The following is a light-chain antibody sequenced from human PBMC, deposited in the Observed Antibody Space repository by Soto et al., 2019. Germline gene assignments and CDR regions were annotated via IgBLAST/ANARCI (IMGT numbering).Light chain of an antibody. CDR1: QRMSAW. J-gene: IGKJ1*01. V-gene: IGKV1-5*01. CDR3: QQYDTYPWT. Sequence: DIQMTQSPTTLSASVGDRVTITCRASQRMSAWLAWYQQKPGKAPKLLIYDASSLENGVPSRFSGSGSGTDFTVTISSLQPDDFATYNCQQYDTYPWTFGQGTKVEIK. CDR2: DAS.